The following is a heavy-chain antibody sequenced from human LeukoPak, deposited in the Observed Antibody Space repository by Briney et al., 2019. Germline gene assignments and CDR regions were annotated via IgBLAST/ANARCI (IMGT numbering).Heavy chain of an antibody. CDR2: INHSGST. Sequence: SETLSLTCAVYGGSFSGYYWSWIRQPPGKGLEWIGEINHSGSTNYNPYLKSRVTISVDTSKNQFSLKLSSVTAADTAVYYCARGNRLLWFGELSWFDPWGQGTLVTVSS. CDR1: GGSFSGYY. CDR3: ARGNRLLWFGELSWFDP. V-gene: IGHV4-34*01. J-gene: IGHJ5*02. D-gene: IGHD3-10*01.